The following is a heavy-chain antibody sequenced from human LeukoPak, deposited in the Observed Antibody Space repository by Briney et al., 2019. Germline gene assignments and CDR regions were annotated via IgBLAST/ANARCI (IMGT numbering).Heavy chain of an antibody. V-gene: IGHV1-24*01. CDR3: ATFYDSSGYYGHDY. CDR2: LDPEDGET. J-gene: IGHJ4*02. Sequence: GASVKVSCKVSGYTLTELSMHWVRQAPGKGLEWMGGLDPEDGETIYAQKFQGRVTMTEDTSTDTAYMELSSLRSEDTAVYYCATFYDSSGYYGHDYWGQGTLVTVSS. D-gene: IGHD3-22*01. CDR1: GYTLTELS.